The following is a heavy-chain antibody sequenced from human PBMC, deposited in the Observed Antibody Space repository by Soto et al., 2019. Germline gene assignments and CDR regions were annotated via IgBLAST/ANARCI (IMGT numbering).Heavy chain of an antibody. V-gene: IGHV3-11*06. CDR1: GFTFSDFY. CDR2: ISINSNHK. Sequence: PGGSLRLSCAASGFTFSDFYMTWVRQAPGKGLEWLSYISINSNHKEYGDSVKGRHTISRDNAKNSLYLQMNSLRADDTAVYYCVRGGGGQFDYWGQGTLVTVSS. CDR3: VRGGGGQFDY. D-gene: IGHD2-15*01. J-gene: IGHJ4*02.